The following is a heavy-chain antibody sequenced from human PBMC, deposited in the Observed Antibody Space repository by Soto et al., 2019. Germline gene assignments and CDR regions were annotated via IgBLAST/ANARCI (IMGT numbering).Heavy chain of an antibody. CDR1: GFTFSSYA. CDR3: AKGPQPPVTFDY. D-gene: IGHD4-17*01. V-gene: IGHV3-23*01. CDR2: ISGSGGST. J-gene: IGHJ4*02. Sequence: HPGGSLRLSCAASGFTFSSYAMSWVRQAPGKGLEWVSAISGSGGSTYYADSVKGRFTISRDNSKNTLYLQMNSLRAGDTAVYYCAKGPQPPVTFDYWGQGTLVTVSS.